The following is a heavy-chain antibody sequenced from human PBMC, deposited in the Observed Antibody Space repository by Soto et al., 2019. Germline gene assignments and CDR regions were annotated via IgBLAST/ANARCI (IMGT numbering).Heavy chain of an antibody. D-gene: IGHD1-26*01. J-gene: IGHJ4*02. CDR2: INPYNGNT. Sequence: QVQLVQSGAEVKKPGASVKVSCKASGYTFTSYGISWVRQAPGQGLEWMGWINPYNGNTKYAQKLQGRVTMTTDTTTSTAYMVLRSLKSDDTAVYYCARDAAVGLFDYWGQGTLVTVSS. CDR1: GYTFTSYG. CDR3: ARDAAVGLFDY. V-gene: IGHV1-18*01.